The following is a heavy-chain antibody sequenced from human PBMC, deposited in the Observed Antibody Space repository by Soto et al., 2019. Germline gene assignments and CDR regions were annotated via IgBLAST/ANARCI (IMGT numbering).Heavy chain of an antibody. D-gene: IGHD3-22*01. CDR1: GGTFSSYA. V-gene: IGHV1-69*13. CDR3: ARGNYYDSSGYYQTRYNWFDP. J-gene: IGHJ5*02. CDR2: IIPIFGTA. Sequence: SVEVSCKASGGTFSSYAISWVRQPPGQGLAWVGGIIPIFGTANYAQKFQGRGTITADESTSTAYMELSSLRSEDTAVYYCARGNYYDSSGYYQTRYNWFDPWGQGTLVTVSS.